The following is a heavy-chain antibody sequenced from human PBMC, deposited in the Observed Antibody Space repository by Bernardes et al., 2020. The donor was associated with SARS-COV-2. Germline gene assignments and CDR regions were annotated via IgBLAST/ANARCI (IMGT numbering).Heavy chain of an antibody. CDR3: ARGEILVIHSNNWFDP. CDR2: TFYRSTWYR. Sequence: SQTLSLTCAISGDSVSSSTAAWNWIRQSPSRGLEWLGRTFYRSTWYRDYAESMRSRITINPDTSKNQFSLQLNSVTPEDTAIYYCARGEILVIHSNNWFDPWGQGTLVTVSS. CDR1: GDSVSSSTAA. D-gene: IGHD1-26*01. V-gene: IGHV6-1*01. J-gene: IGHJ5*02.